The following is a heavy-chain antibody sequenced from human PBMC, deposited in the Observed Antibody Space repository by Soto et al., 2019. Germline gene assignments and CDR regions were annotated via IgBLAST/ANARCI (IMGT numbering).Heavy chain of an antibody. CDR2: IHGGGNSA. CDR3: AKDGYYYESSGYLASAFDI. V-gene: IGHV3-23*01. CDR1: GFTFSGYA. D-gene: IGHD3-22*01. Sequence: GGSLRLSCAASGFTFSGYAMSWVRQAPGKGLEWVSVIHGGGNSAYYADSVKGRFTISRDNSKNTLYLQMSSLRGEDTAVYYCAKDGYYYESSGYLASAFDIWGQGTMVTVSS. J-gene: IGHJ3*02.